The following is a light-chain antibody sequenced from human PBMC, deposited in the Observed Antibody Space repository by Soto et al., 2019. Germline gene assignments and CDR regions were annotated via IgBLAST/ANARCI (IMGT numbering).Light chain of an antibody. CDR2: KAS. CDR3: QHFNSFYVA. CDR1: QNIYMW. J-gene: IGKJ1*01. Sequence: DIQMTQSPSTLSASVGDRVTITCRASQNIYMWLAWYQQKPGKAPRVLINKASTLESGVPSRFSGSGLGTEFTLTIDSLQPDDFATYYCQHFNSFYVAFVQGTRVEVK. V-gene: IGKV1-5*03.